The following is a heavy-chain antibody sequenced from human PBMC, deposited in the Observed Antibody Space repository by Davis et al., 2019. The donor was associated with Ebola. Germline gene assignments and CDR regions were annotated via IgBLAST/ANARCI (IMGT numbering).Heavy chain of an antibody. V-gene: IGHV4-34*01. D-gene: IGHD3-10*01. CDR3: ARGYYLFDY. CDR1: GGSFSGYY. J-gene: IGHJ4*02. Sequence: PSETLSLTCAVYGGSFSGYYWCWIRQPPGKGLEWIGEINDSGGTNYNPSLKGRVTMSVDTSKNQFSLKLTSVTAADTAIYYCARGYYLFDYWGQGTLVTVSS. CDR2: INDSGGT.